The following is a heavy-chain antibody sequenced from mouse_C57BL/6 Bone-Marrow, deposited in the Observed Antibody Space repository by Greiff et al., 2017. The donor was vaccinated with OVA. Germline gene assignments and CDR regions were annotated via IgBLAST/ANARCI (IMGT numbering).Heavy chain of an antibody. J-gene: IGHJ2*01. CDR1: GFTFSSYG. CDR2: ISSGGSYT. V-gene: IGHV5-6*01. CDR3: ARHQSIATVVTPDYFNY. D-gene: IGHD1-1*01. Sequence: EVHLVESGGDLVKPGGSLKLSCAASGFTFSSYGMSWVRQTPDKRLEWVATISSGGSYTYYPDSVKGRFTISRDNASNTLYLQMSSLKSEDTAVYYSARHQSIATVVTPDYFNYWGPGTTLTVSS.